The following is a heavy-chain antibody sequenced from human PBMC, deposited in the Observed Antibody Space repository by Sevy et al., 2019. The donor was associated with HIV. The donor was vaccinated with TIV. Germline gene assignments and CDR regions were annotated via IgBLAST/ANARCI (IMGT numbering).Heavy chain of an antibody. J-gene: IGHJ6*03. CDR1: GFTFSDSW. D-gene: IGHD2-15*01. CDR2: IRNRPNSYTT. CDR3: VRGPNCGVGGCQQISPYCLDV. V-gene: IGHV3-72*01. Sequence: GGSLRLSCVASGFTFSDSWMTWVRQAPGKGLEWVGRIRNRPNSYTTEYAASVKGRFTISRDDSRNSVYLQMNSLKTQDSAVYYCVRGPNCGVGGCQQISPYCLDVWGKGATVTVSS.